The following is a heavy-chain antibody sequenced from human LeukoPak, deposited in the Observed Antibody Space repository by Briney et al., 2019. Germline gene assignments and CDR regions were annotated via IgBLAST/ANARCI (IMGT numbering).Heavy chain of an antibody. Sequence: GPLRLSCAASGFTFRNLWISWVRQRPGKGLEWVAHTNRDRSNNYYVDSVRGRFTISRDNAKNSLYLQMNSLRAEDTAVYYCAKYLTRAFDYWGQGTLVTVSS. CDR3: AKYLTRAFDY. CDR1: GFTFRNLW. D-gene: IGHD2/OR15-2a*01. CDR2: TNRDRSNN. J-gene: IGHJ4*02. V-gene: IGHV3-7*01.